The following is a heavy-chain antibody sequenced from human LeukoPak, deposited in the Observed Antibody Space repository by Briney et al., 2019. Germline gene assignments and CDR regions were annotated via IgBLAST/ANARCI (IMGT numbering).Heavy chain of an antibody. V-gene: IGHV3-53*01. J-gene: IGHJ6*03. Sequence: GGSLSLSCAASGFTVSSNYMSWVRQAPGKGLEWVSVIYSGGSTYYADSVKGRFTISRDNSKNTLYLQMNSLRAEDTAVYYCARVSKGRSSGWYVKDYYYYMDVWGKGTTVTISS. CDR1: GFTVSSNY. CDR2: IYSGGST. D-gene: IGHD6-19*01. CDR3: ARVSKGRSSGWYVKDYYYYMDV.